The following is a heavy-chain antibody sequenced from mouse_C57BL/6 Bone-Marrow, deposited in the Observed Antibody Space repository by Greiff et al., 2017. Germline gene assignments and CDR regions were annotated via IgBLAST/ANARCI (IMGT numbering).Heavy chain of an antibody. V-gene: IGHV1-26*01. CDR2: INPNNGGT. CDR1: GYTFTDYY. J-gene: IGHJ3*01. CDR3: ANGYYGGFAY. Sequence: EVQLQQSGPELVKPGASVKISCKASGYTFTDYYMNWVKQSHGKSLEWIGDINPNNGGTSYNQKFKGKATLTVDKSSSTAYMELRRLTSEDSAVYYCANGYYGGFAYWGQGTLVTVSA. D-gene: IGHD2-3*01.